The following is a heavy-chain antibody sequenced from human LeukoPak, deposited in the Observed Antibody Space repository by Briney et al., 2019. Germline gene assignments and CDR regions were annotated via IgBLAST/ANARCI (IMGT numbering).Heavy chain of an antibody. CDR2: ITGSSGSP. J-gene: IGHJ6*03. CDR3: AKGGCSSTSCQDYYYYYMDV. Sequence: GGSLRLPCAASGFTFNIYTMSWVRQAPGKGLEWVSAITGSSGSPYYADSVKGRFTISRDNSKNTLYLQMNSLRAEDTAVYYCAKGGCSSTSCQDYYYYYMDVWGKGTTVTVSS. D-gene: IGHD2-2*01. V-gene: IGHV3-23*01. CDR1: GFTFNIYT.